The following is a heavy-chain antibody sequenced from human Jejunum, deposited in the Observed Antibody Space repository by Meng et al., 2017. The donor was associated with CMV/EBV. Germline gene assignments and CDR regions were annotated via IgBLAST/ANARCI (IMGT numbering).Heavy chain of an antibody. CDR3: VGNYGVHLNWFDP. J-gene: IGHJ5*02. D-gene: IGHD4-17*01. Sequence: YYWNWIGKTPGKGLEWSGYIYERGATNYTQSLKGRVTMSVDTSKNQFSLNLKSVTAADTAIYYCVGNYGVHLNWFDPWGRGTLVTVSS. CDR2: IYERGAT. CDR1: YY. V-gene: IGHV4-59*08.